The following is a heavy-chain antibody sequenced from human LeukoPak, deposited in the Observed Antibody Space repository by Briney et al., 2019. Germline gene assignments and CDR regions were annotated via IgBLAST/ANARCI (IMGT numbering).Heavy chain of an antibody. CDR3: ARMPPDSYYYGSGSYYNWFDP. V-gene: IGHV1-3*01. CDR2: INAGNGNT. D-gene: IGHD3-10*01. CDR1: GYTFTSYA. Sequence: ASVKVSCKASGYTFTSYAMHWVRQAPGQRLEWMGWINAGNGNTKYSQKFQGRVTITRDTSASTAYMELSSLRSEDTAVYYCARMPPDSYYYGSGSYYNWFDPWGQGTLVTVSS. J-gene: IGHJ5*02.